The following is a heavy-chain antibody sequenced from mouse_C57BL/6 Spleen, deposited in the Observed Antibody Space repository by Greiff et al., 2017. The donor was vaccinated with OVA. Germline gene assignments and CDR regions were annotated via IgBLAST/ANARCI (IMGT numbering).Heavy chain of an antibody. Sequence: VQLKQSGAELVRPGASVTLSCKASGYTFTDYEMHWVKQTPVHGLEWIGAIDPETGGTAYNQKFKGKAILTADKSSSTAYMELRSLTSEDSAVYYCTRYGNLYYFDYWGQGTTLTVSS. CDR3: TRYGNLYYFDY. J-gene: IGHJ2*01. CDR2: IDPETGGT. V-gene: IGHV1-15*01. D-gene: IGHD2-1*01. CDR1: GYTFTDYE.